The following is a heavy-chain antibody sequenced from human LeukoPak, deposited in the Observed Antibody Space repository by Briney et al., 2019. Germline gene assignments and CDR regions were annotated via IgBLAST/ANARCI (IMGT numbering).Heavy chain of an antibody. D-gene: IGHD3-10*01. Sequence: GRSLRLSCAASGFTFSSYAMHWVRQAPGKGLEWVAVISYDGSNKYYADSVKGRFTISRDNSKNTLYLQMNSLRPEDTAVYYCAKGDPYGSGSYPVDYWGQGTLVTVSS. J-gene: IGHJ4*02. V-gene: IGHV3-30-3*01. CDR3: AKGDPYGSGSYPVDY. CDR2: ISYDGSNK. CDR1: GFTFSSYA.